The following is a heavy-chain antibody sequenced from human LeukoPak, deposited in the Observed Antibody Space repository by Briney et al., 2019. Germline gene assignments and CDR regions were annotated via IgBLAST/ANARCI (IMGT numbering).Heavy chain of an antibody. V-gene: IGHV3-21*01. CDR3: ARDRPTGASRVFVVQ. CDR2: MSSGGTYI. CDR1: GFTFSNHA. D-gene: IGHD2-15*01. J-gene: IGHJ4*02. Sequence: PGGSLRLSCTASGFTFSNHAMTWVRQAPGKGLEWVSSMSSGGTYICYADSVRGRFTISRDNAKNSLYLVMNSLRAEDTATYYCARDRPTGASRVFVVQWGQGTLVTVSS.